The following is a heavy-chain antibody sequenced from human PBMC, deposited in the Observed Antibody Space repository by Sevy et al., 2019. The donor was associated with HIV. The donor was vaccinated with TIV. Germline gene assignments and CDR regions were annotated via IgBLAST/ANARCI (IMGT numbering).Heavy chain of an antibody. CDR2: MVVGSGNT. J-gene: IGHJ4*02. CDR1: GFTFTSSA. D-gene: IGHD1-1*01. CDR3: AADSMGNGFDY. Sequence: ASVKVSCKASGFTFTSSAIQWVRQARGQRLEWIGWMVVGSGNTNYAQKFQERVTITRDMSTSTAYMELSSLRSEDTAVYYCAADSMGNGFDYWGQGTLVTVSS. V-gene: IGHV1-58*02.